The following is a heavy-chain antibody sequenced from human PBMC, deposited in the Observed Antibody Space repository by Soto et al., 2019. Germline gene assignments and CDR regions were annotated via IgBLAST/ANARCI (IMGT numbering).Heavy chain of an antibody. J-gene: IGHJ4*02. D-gene: IGHD3-10*01. V-gene: IGHV3-30*04. Sequence: QVQVVESGGGVVQPGRSLRLSCAASGFTFSRYAIHWVRQAPGKGLEWVAVISRDGSNKYYVDSVKGRFTISRDNSKNTLYLQMNSLRDEDTAVYYCARSRNSAVAESFDLWGQGTLVTVSS. CDR1: GFTFSRYA. CDR3: ARSRNSAVAESFDL. CDR2: ISRDGSNK.